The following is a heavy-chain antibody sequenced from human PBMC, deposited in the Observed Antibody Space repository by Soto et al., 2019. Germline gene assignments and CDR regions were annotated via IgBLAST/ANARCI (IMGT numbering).Heavy chain of an antibody. J-gene: IGHJ4*02. Sequence: QVQLVQSGAEVKKPGSSVKVSCKASGGTFSSYAISWVRQAPGQGLEWMGGIIPIFGTANYAQKFQGRVTITADESTSTAYMELSSLRSEDTAVYYCARGYCSGGSCYSEPMFDSWGQGTLVTVSS. CDR3: ARGYCSGGSCYSEPMFDS. CDR1: GGTFSSYA. V-gene: IGHV1-69*01. CDR2: IIPIFGTA. D-gene: IGHD2-15*01.